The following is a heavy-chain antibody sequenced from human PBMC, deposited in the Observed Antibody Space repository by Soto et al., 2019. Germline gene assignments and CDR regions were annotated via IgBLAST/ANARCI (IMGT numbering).Heavy chain of an antibody. CDR1: GYTFTSYA. CDR2: INAGNGNT. V-gene: IGHV1-3*01. D-gene: IGHD2-2*02. J-gene: IGHJ5*02. CDR3: ARWAQYCSSTSCYRSNWFDP. Sequence: ASVKVSFKASGYTFTSYAMHWVRQAPGQRLEWMGWINAGNGNTKYSQKFQGRVTITRDTSASTAYMELSSLRSEDTAVYYCARWAQYCSSTSCYRSNWFDPWGQGTLVTVSS.